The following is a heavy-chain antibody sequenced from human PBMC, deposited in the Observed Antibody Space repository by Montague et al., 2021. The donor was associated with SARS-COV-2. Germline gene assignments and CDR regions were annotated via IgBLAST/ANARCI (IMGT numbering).Heavy chain of an antibody. CDR2: IYSSGST. D-gene: IGHD3-22*01. V-gene: IGHV4-59*01. CDR3: VREGRSSAYAMDY. CDR1: GASMSGSY. J-gene: IGHJ4*02. Sequence: SETLSLTCTVSGASMSGSYWGWVRQPPGKGPEWIGNIYSSGSTHYNPSLKSRVTISVDTSKSQFSLRLTFVTAADMAVYYCVREGRSSAYAMDYWGQGTLVTVSS.